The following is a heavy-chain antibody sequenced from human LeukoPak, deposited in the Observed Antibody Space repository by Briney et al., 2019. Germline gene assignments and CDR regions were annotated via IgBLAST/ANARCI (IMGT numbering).Heavy chain of an antibody. V-gene: IGHV3-7*01. CDR3: ATLNWDDGEVSGFDH. Sequence: PGGPLRLSCTASGFSFRNTWMSWVRQAPGKGLEWVANIKKDETEIYYADSVKGRFTISRDNAKRSLYLQMNVLRAADTAVYYCATLNWDDGEVSGFDHWGRGIMVTVSS. D-gene: IGHD1-26*01. CDR2: IKKDETEI. J-gene: IGHJ5*02. CDR1: GFSFRNTW.